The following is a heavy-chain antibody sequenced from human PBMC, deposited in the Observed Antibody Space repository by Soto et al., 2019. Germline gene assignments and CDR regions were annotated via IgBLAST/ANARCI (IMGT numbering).Heavy chain of an antibody. CDR2: INPSGGST. CDR3: ARANSIAAAGTYGMDV. CDR1: GYTFTSYY. Sequence: GASVKVSCKASGYTFTSYYMHWVRQAPGQGLEWMGIINPSGGSTSYAQKFQGRVTMTRDTSTSTVYMELSSLRSEDTAVYYCARANSIAAAGTYGMDVWGQGTTVTVSS. J-gene: IGHJ6*02. V-gene: IGHV1-46*01. D-gene: IGHD6-13*01.